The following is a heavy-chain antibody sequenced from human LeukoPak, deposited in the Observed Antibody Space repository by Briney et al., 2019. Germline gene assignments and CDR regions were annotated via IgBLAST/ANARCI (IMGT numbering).Heavy chain of an antibody. CDR2: INHSGST. V-gene: IGHV4-34*01. D-gene: IGHD3-22*01. Sequence: SETLSLTCAVYGGSFSGYYWSWLRQPPGKGLEGIGEINHSGSTNYNPYLNSRVTISVDTSKSQFSLKLSSVTAADTAVYYGASLADYYYSSGYRGDFDYWGQGTLVTVSS. J-gene: IGHJ4*02. CDR1: GGSFSGYY. CDR3: ASLADYYYSSGYRGDFDY.